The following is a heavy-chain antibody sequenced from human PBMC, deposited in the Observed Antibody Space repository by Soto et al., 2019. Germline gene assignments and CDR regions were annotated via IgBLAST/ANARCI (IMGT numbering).Heavy chain of an antibody. J-gene: IGHJ6*02. CDR2: IYPGDSDT. CDR1: GYTFTSYW. Sequence: GESLKVSSKGSGYTFTSYWIGWVSQMPGKGLEWMGIIYPGDSDTRYSPSFQGQVTISADKSISTAYLQWSSLKASDTAMYYCARRSRTNYYYYGMDVWGQGTTVTVAS. CDR3: ARRSRTNYYYYGMDV. V-gene: IGHV5-51*01.